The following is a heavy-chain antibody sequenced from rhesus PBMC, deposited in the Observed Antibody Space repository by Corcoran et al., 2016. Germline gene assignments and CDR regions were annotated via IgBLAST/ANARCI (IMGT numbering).Heavy chain of an antibody. Sequence: QVQLQESGPGVVKPPETLPPTCAASGGSISDSYRGSWTRQPPGKGLEWIGYIYGSSTNTNYNPSQTRRFTISRDTSKSRFSLKLSSVTAADTAVYYCASDIWAPVVFTARGVGLYFDYWGQGDLVTVSS. CDR2: IYGSSTNT. J-gene: IGHJ4*01. CDR1: GGSISDSYR. CDR3: ASDIWAPVVFTARGVGLYFDY. V-gene: IGHV4S10*01. D-gene: IGHD2-27*01.